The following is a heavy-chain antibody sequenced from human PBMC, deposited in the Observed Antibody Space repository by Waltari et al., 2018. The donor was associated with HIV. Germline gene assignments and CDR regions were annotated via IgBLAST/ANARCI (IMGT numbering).Heavy chain of an antibody. Sequence: QVQIVQSGAEVKKPGSSVQVSCEASGGSFSHYAVRWGRPVPGQGFEWLGGVIPIFGSPDYSQKFHGRLTIVADESINTAYMELSSLTSEDTAMYYCATGDGRNFGVVREYYHYGMDVWGQGTTVTVSS. CDR3: ATGDGRNFGVVREYYHYGMDV. D-gene: IGHD3-3*01. CDR1: GGSFSHYA. J-gene: IGHJ6*02. CDR2: VIPIFGSP. V-gene: IGHV1-69*01.